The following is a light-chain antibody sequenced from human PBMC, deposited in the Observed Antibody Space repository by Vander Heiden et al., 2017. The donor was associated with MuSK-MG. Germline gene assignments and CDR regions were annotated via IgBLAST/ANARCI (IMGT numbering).Light chain of an antibody. CDR3: AEWDDSVNGPV. V-gene: IGLV1-47*01. CDR1: SSNIGSNY. Sequence: QSVLTQPPSASGTPGQRVTISCSGSSSNIGSNYVYWYQQRPGTAPKLLNYRNNQRPSGVPDRFSGSKSGATASLTIGGLRSEDEADYYCAEWDDSVNGPVFGGGTKLTGL. CDR2: RNN. J-gene: IGLJ3*02.